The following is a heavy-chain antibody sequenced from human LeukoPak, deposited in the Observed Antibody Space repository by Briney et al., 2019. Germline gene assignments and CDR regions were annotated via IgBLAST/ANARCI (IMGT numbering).Heavy chain of an antibody. J-gene: IGHJ6*02. V-gene: IGHV1-18*04. Sequence: GASVKVSCKASGYTFTSYGISWVRQAPGQGLEWRGWISAYNGNTNYAQKLQGRGTMTTDTYTSTAYMELRSLRSEDTAVYYCARLNPASYYYYYYGMDVWGQGTTVTVSS. D-gene: IGHD6-6*01. CDR3: ARLNPASYYYYYYGMDV. CDR1: GYTFTSYG. CDR2: ISAYNGNT.